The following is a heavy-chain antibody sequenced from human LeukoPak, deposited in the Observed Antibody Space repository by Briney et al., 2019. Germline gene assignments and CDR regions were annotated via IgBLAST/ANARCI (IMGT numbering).Heavy chain of an antibody. Sequence: GASVKVSCKTSGHSINTFGITWVRQAPGQGLEWIGWMGSDNGNTNYADKFQGRVTITRDTSRTTAYMELRSLRSDDTAVHFCANVAKGRYFFYYMDVWGAGTTVTVSS. CDR2: MGSDNGNT. J-gene: IGHJ6*03. CDR1: GHSINTFG. CDR3: ANVAKGRYFFYYMDV. D-gene: IGHD5-12*01. V-gene: IGHV1-18*01.